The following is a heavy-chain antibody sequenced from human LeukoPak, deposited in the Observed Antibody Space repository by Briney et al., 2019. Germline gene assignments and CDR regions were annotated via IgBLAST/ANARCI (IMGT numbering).Heavy chain of an antibody. D-gene: IGHD1-1*01. J-gene: IGHJ4*02. CDR1: GFTLSNYW. CDR3: ARESTEERPGY. V-gene: IGHV3-7*01. CDR2: IDQDGSEK. Sequence: GGSLRLSSAASGFTLSNYWMSWVRPAPGKELEWVANIDQDGSEKNYVGSVEGRFTISRDDAKNSLYLHMNSLRAEDTAVYYCARESTEERPGYWGQGTLDTVSS.